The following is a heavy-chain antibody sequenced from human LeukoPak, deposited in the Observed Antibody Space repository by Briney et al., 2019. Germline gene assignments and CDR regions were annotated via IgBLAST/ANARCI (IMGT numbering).Heavy chain of an antibody. CDR3: ARTIGSSYYFDY. V-gene: IGHV4-59*01. J-gene: IGHJ4*02. CDR2: IYYSGST. CDR1: GGSISSYY. D-gene: IGHD6-6*01. Sequence: SETLSLTCTVSGGSISSYYWSWIRQPPGKGLEWIGYIYYSGSTNYNPSLKSRVTISVDTSKNQFSLKLSSVTAADTAVYYCARTIGSSYYFDYWGQGTLVTVSS.